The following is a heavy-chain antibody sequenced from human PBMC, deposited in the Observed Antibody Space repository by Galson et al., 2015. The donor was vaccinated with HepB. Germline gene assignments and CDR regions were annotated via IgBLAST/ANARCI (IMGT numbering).Heavy chain of an antibody. J-gene: IGHJ4*02. CDR1: GFTFGDYA. Sequence: SLRLSCAASGFTFGDYAMSWVRQAPGKGLEWVGFIRSKAYGGTTEYAASVKGRFTISRDDSKSIAYLQMNSLKTEDTAVYYCTRGIAPYYYGSGSLYFDYWGQGTLVTVSS. CDR2: IRSKAYGGTT. V-gene: IGHV3-49*04. CDR3: TRGIAPYYYGSGSLYFDY. D-gene: IGHD3-10*01.